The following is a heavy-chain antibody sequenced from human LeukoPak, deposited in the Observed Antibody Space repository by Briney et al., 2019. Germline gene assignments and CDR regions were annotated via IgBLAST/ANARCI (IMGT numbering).Heavy chain of an antibody. Sequence: ASVKVSCKASGYTFTGYYIHWVRQAPGQGLEWMGWTNPNTGGTDRAQKFQGRVSLTRDTSINPAYMELPRLTSDDTAVYYCARDRKDVVGDAAWFAPWGQGTLVTVSS. CDR2: TNPNTGGT. J-gene: IGHJ5*02. CDR3: ARDRKDVVGDAAWFAP. CDR1: GYTFTGYY. D-gene: IGHD1-26*01. V-gene: IGHV1-2*02.